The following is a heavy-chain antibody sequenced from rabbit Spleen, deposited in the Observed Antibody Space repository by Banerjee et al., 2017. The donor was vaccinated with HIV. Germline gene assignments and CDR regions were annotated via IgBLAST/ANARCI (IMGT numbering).Heavy chain of an antibody. J-gene: IGHJ4*01. CDR1: GFSLNYNYV. CDR3: ASAYSDIYFNL. V-gene: IGHV1S40*01. Sequence: QSLEESGGDLVKPGASLTLTCIASGFSLNYNYVICWVRQAPGKGLEWIACINTKSSETVYATWSKGRFTISRTSSTTVTLQVTSLTAADTATYFCASAYSDIYFNLWGPGTLVTVS. D-gene: IGHD6-1*01. CDR2: INTKSSET.